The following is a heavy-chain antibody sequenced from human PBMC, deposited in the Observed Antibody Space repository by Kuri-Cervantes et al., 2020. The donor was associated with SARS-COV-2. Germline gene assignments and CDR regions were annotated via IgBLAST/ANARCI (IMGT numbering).Heavy chain of an antibody. CDR2: IIPIFGTA. V-gene: IGHV1-69*05. Sequence: SVKVSCKASGGTFSSYAISWVRQAPGQGLEWMGGIIPIFGTANYAQKFQGRVTMTTDTSTSTAYMELRSLRSDDTAVYYCARDSMITGTFDIWGQGTMVTVSS. J-gene: IGHJ3*02. CDR1: GGTFSSYA. CDR3: ARDSMITGTFDI. D-gene: IGHD3-16*01.